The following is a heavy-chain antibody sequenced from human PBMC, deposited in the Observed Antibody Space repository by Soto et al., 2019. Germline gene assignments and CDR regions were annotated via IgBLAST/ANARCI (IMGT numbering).Heavy chain of an antibody. CDR3: ARDPDIV. J-gene: IGHJ4*02. V-gene: IGHV3-23*01. D-gene: IGHD1-26*01. CDR2: ISGSGGST. CDR1: CFTFSSHC. Sequence: GGSLRLWCAASCFTFSSHCMNWVRQAPGKRVEWVSVISGSGGSTDYTDSVKCRFTISRDNSKNTLFLQMNSLRAEDTAVYYCARDPDIVWGRGTLVTVSS.